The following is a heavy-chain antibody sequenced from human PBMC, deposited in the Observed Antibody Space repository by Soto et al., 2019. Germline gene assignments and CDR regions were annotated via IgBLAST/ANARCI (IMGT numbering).Heavy chain of an antibody. V-gene: IGHV2-5*02. CDR3: ARLTRGVYDLDRLWEKFDY. J-gene: IGHJ4*02. CDR1: GFSLSSIGMG. CDR2: FYWDYDK. Sequence: QITVKESGLTLVKPTETLTLTCTFSGFSLSSIGMGVGWIRQPPGKALEWLALFYWDYDKRYSPSLSSRLTITKDPSKNQVDLTMTNMDPVDTATYYCARLTRGVYDLDRLWEKFDYWGQGTLVTVSS. D-gene: IGHD5-12*01.